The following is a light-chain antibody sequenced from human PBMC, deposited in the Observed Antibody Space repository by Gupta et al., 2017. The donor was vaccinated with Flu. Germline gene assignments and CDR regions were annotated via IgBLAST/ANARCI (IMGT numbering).Light chain of an antibody. CDR3: QQSDSTPYS. CDR1: QSISSY. V-gene: IGKV1-39*01. Sequence: DIQMTQSPSSLSASVGDRVTITCRASQSISSYLNWYQQKPGKAPKLLIYAASSLQSGVPSRFSGSGSGTDFTLTTSRLQPEDFATYYCQQSDSTPYSFGQGTKVEIK. J-gene: IGKJ2*03. CDR2: AAS.